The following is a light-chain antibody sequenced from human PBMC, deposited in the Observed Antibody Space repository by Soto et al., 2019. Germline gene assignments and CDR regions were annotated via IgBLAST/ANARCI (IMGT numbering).Light chain of an antibody. Sequence: DIQMTQSPSTLSGSVGDRVTITCRASQTISSWLAWYQQKPGKAPKLLIYKASTLKSGVPSRFSGSGSGTELTLTISSLQPDDFATYYCQQDTFGQGTKVDIK. CDR1: QTISSW. CDR2: KAS. V-gene: IGKV1-5*03. CDR3: QQDT. J-gene: IGKJ2*01.